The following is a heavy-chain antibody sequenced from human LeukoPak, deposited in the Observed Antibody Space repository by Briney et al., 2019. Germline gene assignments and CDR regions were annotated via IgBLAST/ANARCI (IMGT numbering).Heavy chain of an antibody. CDR3: AKYDKSGYYGVDI. D-gene: IGHD3-22*01. Sequence: GSLRLSCAASGFTFSSYNMNWVRQPPGKGLEWIGSIYYGGSTYYNPPLKSRVTMSVDTSKNQFSLKLSSVTAADTAVYYCAKYDKSGYYGVDIWGQGTTVTVSS. V-gene: IGHV4-59*04. CDR1: GFTFSSYN. J-gene: IGHJ6*02. CDR2: IYYGGST.